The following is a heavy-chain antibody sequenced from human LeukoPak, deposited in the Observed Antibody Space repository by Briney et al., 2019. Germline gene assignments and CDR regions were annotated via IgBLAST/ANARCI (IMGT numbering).Heavy chain of an antibody. CDR3: AKDLGDDFWSGYADY. V-gene: IGHV3-30*02. J-gene: IGHJ4*02. D-gene: IGHD3-3*01. CDR1: GVTFSSYW. CDR2: IWYGGSGSNK. Sequence: GGSLRLSCAASGVTFSSYWMSWVRQAPGKGLEWVAVIWYGGSGSNKYYADSVKGRFAISRDNSKNTLYLEMNSLRAEDTALYYCAKDLGDDFWSGYADYWGQGTLVTVSS.